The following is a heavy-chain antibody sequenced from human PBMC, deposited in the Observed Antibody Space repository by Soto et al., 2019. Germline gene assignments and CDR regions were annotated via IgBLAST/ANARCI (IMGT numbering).Heavy chain of an antibody. CDR2: IYPGDSDT. V-gene: IGHV5-51*01. CDR1: GYSFATYW. J-gene: IGHJ6*02. Sequence: GESLKISCKGSGYSFATYWIGWVRQKPGKGLEWMGNIYPGDSDTRYSPSFQGQVTISANKSISTAYLQWSSLKASDTAMYYCARPETYYAAMDVWGQGTTVTVSS. CDR3: ARPETYYAAMDV.